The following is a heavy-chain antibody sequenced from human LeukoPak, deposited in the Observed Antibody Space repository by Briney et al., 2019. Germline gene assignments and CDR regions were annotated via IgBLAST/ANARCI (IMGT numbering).Heavy chain of an antibody. CDR1: GYTFTGYY. Sequence: GASVKVSCKASGYTFTGYYMHWVRQAPGQGLKWMGWINPNSGGTDYAQNFQGRVTMTRDTSTSTIFMELYSLRSEDTAVYYCARGLPTYYDFWSGYPPGLWGRGTLVTVSP. CDR2: INPNSGGT. D-gene: IGHD3-3*01. CDR3: ARGLPTYYDFWSGYPPGL. V-gene: IGHV1-2*02. J-gene: IGHJ2*01.